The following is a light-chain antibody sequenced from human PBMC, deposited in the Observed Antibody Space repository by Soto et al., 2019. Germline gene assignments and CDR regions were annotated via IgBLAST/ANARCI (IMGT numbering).Light chain of an antibody. CDR3: QQYNSYLFT. V-gene: IGKV1-5*03. CDR2: KAS. CDR1: QSISSW. Sequence: DIQMTQSPSTLSASVGDRVTITCRASQSISSWLAWYQQKPGKAPKLLIYKASSLESGVPSSVSGSGSGTEFTLTIISLQPDDFSTYYCQQYNSYLFTFGQGTRLEIK. J-gene: IGKJ5*01.